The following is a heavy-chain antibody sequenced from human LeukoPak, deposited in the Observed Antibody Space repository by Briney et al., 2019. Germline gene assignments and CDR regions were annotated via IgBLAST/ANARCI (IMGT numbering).Heavy chain of an antibody. J-gene: IGHJ3*02. Sequence: GGSLRLSCAASGFTFSTYGMHWVRQAPGKGLEWVAVISYDGGNKYYADSVKGRFTISRDNSKNTLYLQMNSLRPEDTAVYYCAKTDSSGYYQRGDAFDIWGQGTMVTVSS. D-gene: IGHD3-22*01. CDR2: ISYDGGNK. CDR3: AKTDSSGYYQRGDAFDI. CDR1: GFTFSTYG. V-gene: IGHV3-30*18.